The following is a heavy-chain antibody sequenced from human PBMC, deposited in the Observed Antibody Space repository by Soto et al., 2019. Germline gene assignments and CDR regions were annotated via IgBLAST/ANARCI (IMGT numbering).Heavy chain of an antibody. CDR3: AKAAYGDYVLGAFDI. CDR2: ISWNSGSI. J-gene: IGHJ3*02. D-gene: IGHD4-17*01. V-gene: IGHV3-9*01. Sequence: GGSLRLSCAASGFTFDDYAMHWVRQAPGKGLEWVSGISWNSGSIGYADSVKGRFTISRDNAKNSLYLQMNSLRAEDTALYYCAKAAYGDYVLGAFDIWGQGTMVTVSS. CDR1: GFTFDDYA.